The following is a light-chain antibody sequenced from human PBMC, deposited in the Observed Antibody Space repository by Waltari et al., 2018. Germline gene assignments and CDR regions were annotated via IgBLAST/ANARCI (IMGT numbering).Light chain of an antibody. CDR3: QQYNSGTLT. Sequence: DIQLTQSPSTLSASGGDRVTITCRASQSLHNWLAWYQQRPGKAPKSLIFKASNLALGVPSRFSGSESGTEVTLTIGSLQPDDFPTYYCQQYNSGTLTFGGGTKGEIK. V-gene: IGKV1-5*03. CDR2: KAS. CDR1: QSLHNW. J-gene: IGKJ4*01.